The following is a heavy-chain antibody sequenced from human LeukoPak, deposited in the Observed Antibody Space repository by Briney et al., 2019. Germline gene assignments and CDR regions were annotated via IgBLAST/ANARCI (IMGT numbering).Heavy chain of an antibody. CDR1: GGSVSNDDFY. J-gene: IGHJ6*03. V-gene: IGHV4-39*07. Sequence: PSETLFLTCAVSGGSVSNDDFYWVWIRQPPGKGLEWIGSLTYSGRSFSNPSLKSRVTTSVDTSKNQFSLKLSSVTAADTAVYYCAGGYKYAYYNYYYMDVWGKGTTVTVSS. D-gene: IGHD5-24*01. CDR3: AGGYKYAYYNYYYMDV. CDR2: LTYSGRS.